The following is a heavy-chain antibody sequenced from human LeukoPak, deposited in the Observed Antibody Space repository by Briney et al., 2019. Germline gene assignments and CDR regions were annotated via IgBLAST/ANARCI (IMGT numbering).Heavy chain of an antibody. V-gene: IGHV1-8*01. CDR1: GYTFTNYD. CDR2: MNPHSGNT. Sequence: GASVKVSCKASGYTFTNYDINWVRQATGQGLEWMGWMNPHSGNTGYAQKFQGRVTMTRNTSISTAYMELSSLRSEDTAVYYCARVNCSSTSCRSKFLDYWGQGTLVTVSS. J-gene: IGHJ4*02. CDR3: ARVNCSSTSCRSKFLDY. D-gene: IGHD2-2*01.